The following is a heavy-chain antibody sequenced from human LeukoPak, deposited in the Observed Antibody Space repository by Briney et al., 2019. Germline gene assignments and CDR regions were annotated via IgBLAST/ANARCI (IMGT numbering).Heavy chain of an antibody. J-gene: IGHJ3*02. V-gene: IGHV3-7*01. CDR1: GFTFSSYW. Sequence: GGSLRLSCAASGFTFSSYWMSWVRQAPGKGLEWVANIKQDGSEKYYVDSVKGRFTISRDHAKNSLNLQMNSLRAEDTAVYYCARDLGSGSYYLFAFDIWGQGTMVTVSS. D-gene: IGHD1-26*01. CDR3: ARDLGSGSYYLFAFDI. CDR2: IKQDGSEK.